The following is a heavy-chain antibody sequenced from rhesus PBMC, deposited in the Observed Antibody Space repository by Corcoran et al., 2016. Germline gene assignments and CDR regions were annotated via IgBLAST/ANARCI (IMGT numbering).Heavy chain of an antibody. CDR1: GDSISSGYW. CDR3: ARVVGTTYYTRFDV. D-gene: IGHD1-44*01. J-gene: IGHJ5-1*01. V-gene: IGHV4-93*01. Sequence: QVQLQESGPSVVKPSETLSLTCAVSGDSISSGYWWTWIRQSPGKGLELIGGIYGRRGYTESNPSLTNRVPISKDTSKNLFSLNRTSVTAADTAVFYCARVVGTTYYTRFDVWGPGVLVTVSS. CDR2: IYGRRGYT.